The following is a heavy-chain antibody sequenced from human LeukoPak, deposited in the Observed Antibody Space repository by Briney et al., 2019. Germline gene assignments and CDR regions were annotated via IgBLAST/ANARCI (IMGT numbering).Heavy chain of an antibody. Sequence: ASVKVSCKASGYTFTGNNMHWVRQAPGQGLEWMGWINPNSGGTNYAQKFQGRVTMTRDTSISTAYMELSRLRSDDTAVYYCARDFGDTAFDIWGQGTMVTVSS. V-gene: IGHV1-2*02. CDR3: ARDFGDTAFDI. CDR1: GYTFTGNN. J-gene: IGHJ3*02. CDR2: INPNSGGT. D-gene: IGHD3-10*01.